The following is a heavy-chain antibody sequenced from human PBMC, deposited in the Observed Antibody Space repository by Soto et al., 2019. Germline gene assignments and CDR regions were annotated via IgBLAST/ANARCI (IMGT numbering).Heavy chain of an antibody. CDR1: GSIFSVSA. CDR3: TGPLYYYDNSGSDY. D-gene: IGHD3-22*01. V-gene: IGHV3-73*01. Sequence: EGSLTRSSGPSGSIFSVSALHWISQASGKGLEWLGRIRDRGNNYATAYAASVNGRFTISRDDSKSTAYLQMDRLKTEDTALYYCTGPLYYYDNSGSDYWGQGT. J-gene: IGHJ4*02. CDR2: IRDRGNNYAT.